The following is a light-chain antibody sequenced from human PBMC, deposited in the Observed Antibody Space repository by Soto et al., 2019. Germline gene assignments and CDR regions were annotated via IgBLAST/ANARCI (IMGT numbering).Light chain of an antibody. CDR1: QTVTSGY. V-gene: IGKV3-20*01. CDR2: GSS. J-gene: IGKJ2*01. CDR3: QQYARSPYT. Sequence: EIVLTQSPGTLSLSPGERAILSCRASQTVTSGYLAWYQQRPGQAPMLLIFGSSNMATDIPDRFSGSGSGTDFTLTISGLEPEDFAVFYCQQYARSPYTFGQGTNLEI.